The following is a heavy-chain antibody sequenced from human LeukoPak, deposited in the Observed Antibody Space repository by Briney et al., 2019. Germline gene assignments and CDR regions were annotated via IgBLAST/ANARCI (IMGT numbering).Heavy chain of an antibody. V-gene: IGHV1-18*01. CDR3: ARDQLGSSWYFSIRPVTDYYYGMDV. J-gene: IGHJ6*02. Sequence: GASVKVSCKASGYTFTSYGISWVRQAPGQGLEWMGWISAYNGNTNYAQKLQGRVTMTTDTSTSTAYMELRSLRSDDTAVYYCARDQLGSSWYFSIRPVTDYYYGMDVWGQGTTVTVSS. CDR2: ISAYNGNT. CDR1: GYTFTSYG. D-gene: IGHD6-13*01.